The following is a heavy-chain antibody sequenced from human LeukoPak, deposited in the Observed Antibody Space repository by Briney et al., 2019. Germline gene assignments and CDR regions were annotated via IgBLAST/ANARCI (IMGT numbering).Heavy chain of an antibody. CDR1: GYTFTGYY. D-gene: IGHD4-17*01. CDR3: TRDLRGHGDYLDY. CDR2: INPDSGDT. V-gene: IGHV1-2*02. J-gene: IGHJ4*02. Sequence: ASVKVSCKASGYTFTGYYMHWVRQAPGQGLEWMGWINPDSGDTNYAQKFQGRVAVTRDTSISTAYMELTRPRSDDTAVYYCTRDLRGHGDYLDYWGQGTLVTVSS.